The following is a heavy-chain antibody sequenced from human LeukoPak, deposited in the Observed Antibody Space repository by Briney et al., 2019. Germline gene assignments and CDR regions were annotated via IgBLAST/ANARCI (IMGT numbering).Heavy chain of an antibody. V-gene: IGHV1-18*04. Sequence: GASVKVSCKASGYTFTGYYMHWVRQAPGQGLEWMGWISAYNGNTNYAQKLQGRVTMTTDTSTSTAYMELRSLRSDDTAVYYCARVNNYDILTGYYNVGPSSNWFDPWGQGTLVTVSS. D-gene: IGHD3-9*01. J-gene: IGHJ5*02. CDR2: ISAYNGNT. CDR1: GYTFTGYY. CDR3: ARVNNYDILTGYYNVGPSSNWFDP.